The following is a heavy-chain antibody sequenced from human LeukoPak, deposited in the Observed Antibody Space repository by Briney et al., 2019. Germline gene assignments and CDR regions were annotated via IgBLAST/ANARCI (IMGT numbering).Heavy chain of an antibody. CDR3: ARDGYMVADAFDI. CDR2: ITVSSENTL. Sequence: GRSLRLSCAASGFTFSAYNMNWVRQAPGKGREWVSHITVSSENTLSYADSVKGRFTISRDNAKNSLYLQMNSLRAEDTAVYYCARDGYMVADAFDIWGQGTMVTVSS. D-gene: IGHD5-12*01. J-gene: IGHJ3*02. V-gene: IGHV3-48*01. CDR1: GFTFSAYN.